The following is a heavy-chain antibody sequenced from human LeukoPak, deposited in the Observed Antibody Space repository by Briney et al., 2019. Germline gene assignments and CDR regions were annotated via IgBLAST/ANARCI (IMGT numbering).Heavy chain of an antibody. Sequence: GGSLRLFCAGSGFTFSSHSMNWVPQAPGKGLEGGSSISSSSCYIYYADSVKGRFTISRDNAKNSLYLQMNSLRAEDTAVYYCARFSDFYDFWSGPTSYGMDVWGQGTTVTVSS. CDR2: ISSSSCYI. CDR1: GFTFSSHS. D-gene: IGHD3-3*01. CDR3: ARFSDFYDFWSGPTSYGMDV. J-gene: IGHJ6*02. V-gene: IGHV3-21*01.